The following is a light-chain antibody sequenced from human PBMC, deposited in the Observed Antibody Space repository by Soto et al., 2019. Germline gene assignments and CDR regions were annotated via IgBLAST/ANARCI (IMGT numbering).Light chain of an antibody. CDR3: QQYGSSPTP. Sequence: LSQAPGIVSLGQSVDVALSCRASQSVSRNYVAWYQQKPGQAPRFLISGASTRATGIPDRFSGSGSGTDFTLTISRLEPEDCAVYYCQQYGSSPTPFGQGTKVDIK. V-gene: IGKV3-20*01. CDR1: QSVSRNY. J-gene: IGKJ1*01. CDR2: GAS.